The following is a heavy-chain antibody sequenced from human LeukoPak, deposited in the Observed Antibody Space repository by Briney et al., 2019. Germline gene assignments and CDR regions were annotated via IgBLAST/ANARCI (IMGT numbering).Heavy chain of an antibody. D-gene: IGHD6-6*01. CDR1: GYTFTSYG. Sequence: GASVKVSCKASGYTFTSYGISWGRQAPGQGREWMGWLSAYNGNTNYAQKLQGRVTMTTDTSTSTAYMELRSLRSDDTAVYYCAREGGGIHSSSLPFYYYYYMDVWGKGTTVTVSS. J-gene: IGHJ6*03. V-gene: IGHV1-18*01. CDR2: LSAYNGNT. CDR3: AREGGGIHSSSLPFYYYYYMDV.